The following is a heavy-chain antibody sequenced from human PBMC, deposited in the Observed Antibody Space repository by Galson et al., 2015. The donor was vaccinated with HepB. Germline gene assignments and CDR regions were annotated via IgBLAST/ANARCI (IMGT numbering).Heavy chain of an antibody. Sequence: SLRLSCAASGFTFSRYSMTWVRQAPGKGLEWVSSISSSSSYIYYADSVKGRFTISRDNAKNSLYLQMNSLRAEDTAVYYCARDRGYCSGGSCYTAFDIWGQGTMVTVSS. CDR2: ISSSSSYI. CDR1: GFTFSRYS. D-gene: IGHD2-15*01. V-gene: IGHV3-21*01. J-gene: IGHJ3*02. CDR3: ARDRGYCSGGSCYTAFDI.